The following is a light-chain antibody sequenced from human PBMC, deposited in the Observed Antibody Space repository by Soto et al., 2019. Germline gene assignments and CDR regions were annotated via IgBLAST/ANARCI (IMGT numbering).Light chain of an antibody. J-gene: IGLJ2*01. Sequence: QSALTQPPSASGSPGQSVTISCTGTSSDVGGYNYVSWYQQHPGKAPKLMIYEVSKRPSGVPDRFSGSKSGNTASLTVSRLQAEDEADYYCSSYAGSNNFERVFGGGTKLTVL. V-gene: IGLV2-8*01. CDR2: EVS. CDR1: SSDVGGYNY. CDR3: SSYAGSNNFERV.